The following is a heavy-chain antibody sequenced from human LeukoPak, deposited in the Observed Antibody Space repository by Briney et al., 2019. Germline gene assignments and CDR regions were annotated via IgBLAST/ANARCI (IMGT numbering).Heavy chain of an antibody. Sequence: AASVKVSCKASGYTFTGYYIHWVRQAPGQGLELMGRINPNSGDTNYAQKFQGRVTMTRDTSISTAYMELSSLRSDDTAVYYCARDPPPHSSSYWGSYSYSYIDVWGKGTTVTVSS. J-gene: IGHJ6*03. CDR2: INPNSGDT. V-gene: IGHV1-2*06. CDR3: ARDPPPHSSSYWGSYSYSYIDV. D-gene: IGHD3-22*01. CDR1: GYTFTGYY.